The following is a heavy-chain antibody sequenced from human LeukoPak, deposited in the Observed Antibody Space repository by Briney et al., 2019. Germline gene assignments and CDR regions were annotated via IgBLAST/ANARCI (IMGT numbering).Heavy chain of an antibody. CDR1: GYTFTNYD. CDR3: ARDRGPGYCSSTSCYTYYFDY. V-gene: IGHV1-18*01. CDR2: ISAYNGNT. Sequence: ASVKVSCKASGYTFTNYDINWVRQAPGQGLEWMGWISAYNGNTNYAQKLQGRVTMTTDTSTSTAYMELRSLRSDDTAVYYCARDRGPGYCSSTSCYTYYFDYWGQGTLVTVSS. J-gene: IGHJ4*02. D-gene: IGHD2-2*02.